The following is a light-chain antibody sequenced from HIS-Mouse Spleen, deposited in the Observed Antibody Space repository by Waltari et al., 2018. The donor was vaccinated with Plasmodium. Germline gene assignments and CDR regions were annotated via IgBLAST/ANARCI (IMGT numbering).Light chain of an antibody. CDR3: QAWDSSTAV. V-gene: IGLV3-1*01. Sequence: SYELTQPPSVSVSPGQTASITCSGDKLGDTYACWYQQKPGQSPVLVIYQDSKRPSGILERFSGANAGNTATLTISGTQAMEEADYYCQAWDSSTAVFGGGTKLTVL. J-gene: IGLJ3*02. CDR1: KLGDTY. CDR2: QDS.